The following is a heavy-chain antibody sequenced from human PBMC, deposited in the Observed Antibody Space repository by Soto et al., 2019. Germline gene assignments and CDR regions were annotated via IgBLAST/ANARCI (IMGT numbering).Heavy chain of an antibody. CDR1: GYTFTGYY. D-gene: IGHD2-2*01. V-gene: IGHV1-2*04. J-gene: IGHJ6*02. Sequence: ASVKVSCKASGYTFTGYYMHWVRQAPGQGLEWMGWINPNSGGTNYAQKFQGWVTMTRDTSISTAYMELSRLRSDDTAVYYCARGADVVVPAAVVGGYYYGMDVWGQGTTVTVPS. CDR3: ARGADVVVPAAVVGGYYYGMDV. CDR2: INPNSGGT.